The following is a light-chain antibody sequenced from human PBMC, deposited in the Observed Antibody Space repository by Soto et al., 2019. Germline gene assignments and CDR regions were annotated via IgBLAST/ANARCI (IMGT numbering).Light chain of an antibody. CDR3: QQYDDWLRLT. V-gene: IGKV3D-15*01. CDR2: GAS. CDR1: EGVDSY. J-gene: IGKJ4*01. Sequence: ETVMTQSPATLSVSPGERVTLSCRASEGVDSYLAWYQQKPGQAPRLLIFGASSRATGIPARFSGSGSGTEFNLTISSLQSEDFAVYFCQQYDDWLRLTFGGGTKVDIK.